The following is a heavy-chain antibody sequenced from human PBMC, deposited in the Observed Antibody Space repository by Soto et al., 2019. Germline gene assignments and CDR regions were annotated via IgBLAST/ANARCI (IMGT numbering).Heavy chain of an antibody. Sequence: GESLNLSCNGSGYSFTSYWISWVRQMPGKGLEWMGRIDPSDSYTNYSPSFQGHVTISADKSISTAYLQWSSLKASDTAMSYCARRGDSSSNYYDWFDPWGQGTLVTVSS. V-gene: IGHV5-10-1*01. J-gene: IGHJ5*01. CDR2: IDPSDSYT. D-gene: IGHD3-22*01. CDR1: GYSFTSYW. CDR3: ARRGDSSSNYYDWFDP.